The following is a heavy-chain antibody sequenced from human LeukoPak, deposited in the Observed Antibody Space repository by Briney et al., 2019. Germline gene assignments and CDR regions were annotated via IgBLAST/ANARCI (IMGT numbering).Heavy chain of an antibody. V-gene: IGHV3-48*01. CDR3: AREGGLQLWGFGY. CDR2: ISSSSSTI. CDR1: GFTFSSYS. Sequence: GGSLRLSCAASGFTFSSYSMNWVRQAPGKGLEWVSYISSSSSTIHYADSVKGRFTISRDNAQNSLYLQMNSLRAEDTAVYYCAREGGLQLWGFGYWGQGTLVTVSS. J-gene: IGHJ4*02. D-gene: IGHD5-18*01.